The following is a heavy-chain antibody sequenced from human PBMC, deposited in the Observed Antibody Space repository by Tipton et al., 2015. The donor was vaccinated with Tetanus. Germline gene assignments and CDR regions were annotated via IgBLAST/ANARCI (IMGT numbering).Heavy chain of an antibody. Sequence: TLSLTCTVSGGSISSFYWTWIRQPPGKGLEWVGFIFDTGSTNYNSSLKSRVTMSVETSKNQFPLYLTSVTAADTAVYYCARGWGSSWYYVDNGGQGTLVTVTT. J-gene: IGHJ4*02. D-gene: IGHD6-13*01. V-gene: IGHV4-59*01. CDR3: ARGWGSSWYYVDN. CDR2: IFDTGST. CDR1: GGSISSFY.